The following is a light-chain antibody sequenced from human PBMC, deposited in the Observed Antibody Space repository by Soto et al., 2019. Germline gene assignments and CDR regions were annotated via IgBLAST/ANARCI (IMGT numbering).Light chain of an antibody. V-gene: IGKV3-11*01. CDR1: QSVSNS. Sequence: EIVLTQSPATLFLSPGERATLSCRASQSVSNSLAWYQQKPGQAPRLLIHDASNRATGIPARFSGSGSGTDCSLTISSLEPEDSAVYYCQQRFNWVTFGGGTKVDIK. CDR3: QQRFNWVT. CDR2: DAS. J-gene: IGKJ4*01.